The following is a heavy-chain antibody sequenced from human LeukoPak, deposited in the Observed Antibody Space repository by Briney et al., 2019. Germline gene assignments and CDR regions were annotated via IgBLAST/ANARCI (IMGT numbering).Heavy chain of an antibody. V-gene: IGHV1-2*02. CDR2: INPNSGGT. J-gene: IGHJ4*02. Sequence: ASVKVSCKASGYTFTGYDMHWVRQAPGQGLEWMGWINPNSGGTNYAQKFQGRVTRTRDTSISTAYMELSRLRSDDTAVYYCARDLSMKAVTDDYWGQGTLVTVSS. CDR3: ARDLSMKAVTDDY. D-gene: IGHD1-14*01. CDR1: GYTFTGYD.